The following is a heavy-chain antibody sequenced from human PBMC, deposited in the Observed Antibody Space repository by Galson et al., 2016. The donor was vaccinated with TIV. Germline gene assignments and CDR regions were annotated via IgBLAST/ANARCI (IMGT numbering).Heavy chain of an antibody. V-gene: IGHV1-69*05. CDR2: IIPMFGSA. CDR1: GGIFTDYA. Sequence: VSCKASGGIFTDYAISWVRQAPGQGLEWMGRIIPMFGSANYAQKFQGRVTITTDEVKTTTYMELSSLRSEDTAIYYCASLTPCGGDCYYFDSWGQGTRVTVSS. J-gene: IGHJ4*02. D-gene: IGHD2-21*01. CDR3: ASLTPCGGDCYYFDS.